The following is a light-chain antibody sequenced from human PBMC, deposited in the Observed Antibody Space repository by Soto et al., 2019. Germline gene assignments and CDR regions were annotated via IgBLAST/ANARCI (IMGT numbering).Light chain of an antibody. CDR1: QSVVSNY. CDR2: GAS. J-gene: IGKJ3*01. V-gene: IGKV3-20*01. Sequence: EIVLTQSPGTLYLSPGERAPLYCRASQSVVSNYLAWYQQKPGQAPRVLIYGASSGATGIPDRFSGSGSGADFTLTISRLEPEDFAVYYCQQYTTSPFTFGPGTKVNIK. CDR3: QQYTTSPFT.